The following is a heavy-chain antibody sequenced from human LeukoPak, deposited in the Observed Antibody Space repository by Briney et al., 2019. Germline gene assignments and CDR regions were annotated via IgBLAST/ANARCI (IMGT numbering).Heavy chain of an antibody. CDR1: GGTFSSYG. D-gene: IGHD5-24*01. V-gene: IGHV1-69*04. J-gene: IGHJ4*02. CDR2: IIPILGMA. Sequence: SVKVSCKAPGGTFSSYGISWVRQAPGQGLEWMGRIIPILGMAKYGQKFQGRVTITADKSTSTAYMELSSLRSEDTAVYYCARGGGDGYNFIDYWGQGTLVTVSS. CDR3: ARGGGDGYNFIDY.